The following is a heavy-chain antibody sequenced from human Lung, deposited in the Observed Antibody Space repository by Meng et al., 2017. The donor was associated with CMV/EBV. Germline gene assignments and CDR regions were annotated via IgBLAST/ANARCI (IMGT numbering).Heavy chain of an antibody. V-gene: IGHV4-4*02. CDR3: ARDPYATGWAG. CDR2: IYHSGGT. J-gene: IGHJ4*02. D-gene: IGHD6-19*01. CDR1: GGSISIRPW. Sequence: MQPQVAGPGLVKPSGTLSLTCAVSGGSISIRPWWSWVRQPPGKGLEWIGEIYHSGGTNYNPSLRGRVTISLDKSKNQFSLTLRSVTAADTAVYYCARDPYATGWAGWGQGTLVTVSS.